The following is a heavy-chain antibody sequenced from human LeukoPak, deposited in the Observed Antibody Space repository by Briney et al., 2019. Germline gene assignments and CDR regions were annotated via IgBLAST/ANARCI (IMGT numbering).Heavy chain of an antibody. V-gene: IGHV3-30*18. CDR2: ISYDGSNK. J-gene: IGHJ4*02. CDR1: GFTFSSYG. D-gene: IGHD2-2*01. Sequence: GRSLRLSCAASGFTFSSYGMHWVRQAPGKGLEWVAVISYDGSNKYYADSVKGRFTISRDNSKNTLYLQMNSLRGEDTAVYYCAKTPGAINYYFDYWGRGTLVTVSS. CDR3: AKTPGAINYYFDY.